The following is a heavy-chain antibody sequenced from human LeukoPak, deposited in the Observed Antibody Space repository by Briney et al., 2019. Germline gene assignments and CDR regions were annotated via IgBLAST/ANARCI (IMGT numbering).Heavy chain of an antibody. V-gene: IGHV3-48*03. J-gene: IGHJ4*02. D-gene: IGHD5-18*01. CDR2: IRSSGSTI. CDR3: ARDDSYGLDY. Sequence: GGSLRLSCAASGFIFSSYEMNWVRQAPGKGLEWVSYIRSSGSTIYYADSVKGRFTISRDNAKNSLYLQMNSLRAEDTAVYYCARDDSYGLDYWGQGTLVTVSS. CDR1: GFIFSSYE.